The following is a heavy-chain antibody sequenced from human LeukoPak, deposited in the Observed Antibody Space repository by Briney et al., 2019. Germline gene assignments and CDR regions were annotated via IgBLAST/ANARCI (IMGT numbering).Heavy chain of an antibody. CDR1: GGSISSSSDY. J-gene: IGHJ5*02. CDR3: ARSARDYAWFDP. V-gene: IGHV4-39*01. Sequence: SETLSPTCTVSGGSISSSSDYWGWIRQPPGKGLEWIGSIYYSGSTYYNPSLKSRVTISVDTSKNQFSLKLSSVTAADTAVYYCARSARDYAWFDPWGQGNLVTVSS. D-gene: IGHD4-17*01. CDR2: IYYSGST.